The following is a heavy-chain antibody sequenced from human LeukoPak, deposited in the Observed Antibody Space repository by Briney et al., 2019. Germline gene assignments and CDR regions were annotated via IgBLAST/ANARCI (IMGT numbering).Heavy chain of an antibody. Sequence: SETLSLTCTVSGGSISSYYWSWIRQPPGKGLEWIGYIYYSGSTNYNPSLKSRVTISVDPSKNQFSLKLSSVTAADTAVYYCARVRIDRDYGGNSVPLYFDYWGQGTLVTVSS. CDR1: GGSISSYY. CDR3: ARVRIDRDYGGNSVPLYFDY. V-gene: IGHV4-59*01. CDR2: IYYSGST. D-gene: IGHD4-23*01. J-gene: IGHJ4*02.